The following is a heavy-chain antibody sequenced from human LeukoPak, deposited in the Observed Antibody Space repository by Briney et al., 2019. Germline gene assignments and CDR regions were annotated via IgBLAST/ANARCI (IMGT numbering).Heavy chain of an antibody. CDR1: GFTFSNYA. J-gene: IGHJ4*02. V-gene: IGHV3-23*01. CDR2: ISGSGGST. D-gene: IGHD1-26*01. CDR3: AKDRNSEGGAAKNY. Sequence: GGSLRLSCAASGFTFSNYAMSWVRQAPGKGLEWVSTISGSGGSTYYADSVKGRVSISRDNSKNTLYLQMNSLRAEDTAVYYCAKDRNSEGGAAKNYWGQGTLVTVSS.